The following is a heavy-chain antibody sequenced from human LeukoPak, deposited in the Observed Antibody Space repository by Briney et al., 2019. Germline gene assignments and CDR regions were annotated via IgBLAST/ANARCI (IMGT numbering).Heavy chain of an antibody. V-gene: IGHV4-34*01. CDR1: GGSFSGYY. CDR2: INHSGST. CDR3: ARAIVGIAAAGPDAFDI. Sequence: SETLSLTCAVYGGSFSGYYWSWIRQPPGKGLEWIGEINHSGSTNYNPSLKSRVTISVDTSKNQFSLKLSSVTAADTAVYYCARAIVGIAAAGPDAFDIWGQGTMVTVSS. D-gene: IGHD6-13*01. J-gene: IGHJ3*02.